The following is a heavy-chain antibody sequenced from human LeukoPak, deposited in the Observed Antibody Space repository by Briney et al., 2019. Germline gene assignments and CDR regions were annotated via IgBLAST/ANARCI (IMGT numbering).Heavy chain of an antibody. Sequence: PGGSLRLSCAASGFTFSSYEMNWVRQAPGKGLEGVAFIRYDGSNKYYADSVKGRFTISRDNSKNTLYLQMNSLRAEDTAVYYCAKALSIVVVTGLSDYWGQGTLVTVSS. J-gene: IGHJ4*02. V-gene: IGHV3-30*02. CDR2: IRYDGSNK. CDR3: AKALSIVVVTGLSDY. CDR1: GFTFSSYE. D-gene: IGHD2-21*02.